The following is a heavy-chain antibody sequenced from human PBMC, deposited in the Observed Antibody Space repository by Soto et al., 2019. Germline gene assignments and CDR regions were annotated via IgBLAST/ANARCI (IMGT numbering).Heavy chain of an antibody. V-gene: IGHV4-59*08. CDR1: GGSISSYY. J-gene: IGHJ6*02. CDR2: IYYSGST. Sequence: SEPLSLTCTVSGGSISSYYWSWIRQPPGKGLKWIGYIYYSGSTNYNPSLKSRVTISVATSKNQFSLKLSSVTAADTAVSYCARHKLPYYDFWSGYPDAPMYVRGQGTTVTVSS. D-gene: IGHD3-3*01. CDR3: ARHKLPYYDFWSGYPDAPMYV.